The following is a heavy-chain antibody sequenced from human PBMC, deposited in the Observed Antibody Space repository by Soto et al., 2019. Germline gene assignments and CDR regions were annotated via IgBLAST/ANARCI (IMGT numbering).Heavy chain of an antibody. D-gene: IGHD3-22*01. J-gene: IGHJ4*02. CDR1: GFTFNNAW. Sequence: KPGGSLRLSCAGSGFTFNNAWMGWVRQAPGQGLEWVGHMKSKSEGETTDYAAPVKGRFTISRDDSKNTVYLQMNSLTTEDTAVYYCTAQFYFDASGYSFDLWGQGTLVTVSS. CDR3: TAQFYFDASGYSFDL. V-gene: IGHV3-15*01. CDR2: MKSKSEGETT.